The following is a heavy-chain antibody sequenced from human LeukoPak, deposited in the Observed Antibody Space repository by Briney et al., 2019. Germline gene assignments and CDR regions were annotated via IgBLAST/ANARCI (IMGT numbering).Heavy chain of an antibody. J-gene: IGHJ4*02. CDR3: ARLYTSSWYSGNGHFDY. V-gene: IGHV4-39*01. CDR1: GDSISSSNYY. CDR2: IYYSGST. Sequence: SETLSLTCTVSGDSISSSNYYWGWIRQPPGKGLEWIGTIYYSGSTYYNPSLKGRVSMSVDTSKNQFSLKLNSVTAADTAVYYCARLYTSSWYSGNGHFDYWGQGTLVTVSS. D-gene: IGHD6-13*01.